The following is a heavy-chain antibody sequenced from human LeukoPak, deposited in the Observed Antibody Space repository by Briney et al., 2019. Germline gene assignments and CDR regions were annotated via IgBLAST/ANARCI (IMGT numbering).Heavy chain of an antibody. Sequence: GASVKVSCKASGYTFSSYGISWVRRAPGQGLEWMGWISGYNGNKNYAQKVQDRVTMTTDTSTSTAYMELRSLRSDDTAVYYCARVLPLWFGESNYYYGMDVWGQGTTVTVSS. CDR2: ISGYNGNK. CDR3: ARVLPLWFGESNYYYGMDV. D-gene: IGHD3-10*01. J-gene: IGHJ6*02. V-gene: IGHV1-18*01. CDR1: GYTFSSYG.